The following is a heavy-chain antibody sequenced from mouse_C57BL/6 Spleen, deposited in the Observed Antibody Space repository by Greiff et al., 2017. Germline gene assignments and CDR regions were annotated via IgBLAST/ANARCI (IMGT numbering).Heavy chain of an antibody. J-gene: IGHJ2*01. D-gene: IGHD2-10*01. CDR1: GYAFTNYL. CDR2: INPGSGGT. Sequence: QVQLQQSGAELVRPGTSVKVSCKASGYAFTNYLIEWVKQRPGQGLEWIGVINPGSGGTNYNEKFKGKATLTADKSSSTAYMQLSSLTSEDSAVYVCARCLLNEQYYFDYWGQGTTLTVSS. CDR3: ARCLLNEQYYFDY. V-gene: IGHV1-54*01.